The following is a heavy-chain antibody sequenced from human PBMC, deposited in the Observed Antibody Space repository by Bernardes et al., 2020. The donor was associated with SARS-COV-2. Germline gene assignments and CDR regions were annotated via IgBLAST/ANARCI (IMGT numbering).Heavy chain of an antibody. D-gene: IGHD2-2*01. CDR2: IIPILGIA. J-gene: IGHJ1*01. Sequence: SVKVSCKASGGTFSSYTISWVRQAPGQGLEWMGRIIPILGIANYAQKFQGRVTITADKSTSTAYMELSSLRSEDTAVYYCAIVVPALSAEYFQHWGQGTLVTVSS. CDR1: GGTFSSYT. CDR3: AIVVPALSAEYFQH. V-gene: IGHV1-69*02.